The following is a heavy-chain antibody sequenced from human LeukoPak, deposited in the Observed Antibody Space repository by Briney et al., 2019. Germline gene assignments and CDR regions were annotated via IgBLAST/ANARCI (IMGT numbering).Heavy chain of an antibody. CDR3: AREEIVAAAYFYYYYYMDV. V-gene: IGHV1-46*01. D-gene: IGHD5-12*01. CDR1: GYTFTSYY. J-gene: IGHJ6*03. CDR2: INPSGGST. Sequence: ASVKVSCKASGYTFTSYYMHWVRQAPGQGLEWKGIINPSGGSTSYAQKFQGRVTMTRDTSTSTVYMELSSLRSEDTAVYYCAREEIVAAAYFYYYYYMDVWGKGTTVTVSS.